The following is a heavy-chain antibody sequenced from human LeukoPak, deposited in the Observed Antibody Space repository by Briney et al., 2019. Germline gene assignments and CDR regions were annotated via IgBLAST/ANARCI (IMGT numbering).Heavy chain of an antibody. CDR1: GGSFSGYY. CDR2: IYYSGST. D-gene: IGHD5-12*01. Sequence: SETLSLTCAVYGGSFSGYYWSWIRQHPGKGLEWIGYIYYSGSTYYNPSLKSRVTISVDTSKNQFSLKLSSVTAADTAVYYCARTIKGDGYNFDYWGQGTLVTVSS. V-gene: IGHV4-31*11. CDR3: ARTIKGDGYNFDY. J-gene: IGHJ4*02.